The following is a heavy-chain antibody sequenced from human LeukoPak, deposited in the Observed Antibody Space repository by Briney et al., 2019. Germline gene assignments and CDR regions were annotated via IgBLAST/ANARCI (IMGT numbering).Heavy chain of an antibody. CDR3: ARDLGYCSSTSCSLIYYYGMDV. V-gene: IGHV4-4*02. CDR2: IFHSGTT. Sequence: SGTLSLTCAVSGGSISSTHWWNWVRPPPGKGLEWIGEIFHSGTTNYNPSLKSRVTISVDTSKNQFSLKLSSVTAADTAVYYCARDLGYCSSTSCSLIYYYGMDVWGQGTTVTVSS. CDR1: GGSISSTHW. J-gene: IGHJ6*02. D-gene: IGHD2-2*01.